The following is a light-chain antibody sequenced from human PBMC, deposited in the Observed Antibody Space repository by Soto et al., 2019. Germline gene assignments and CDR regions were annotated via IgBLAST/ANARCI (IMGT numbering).Light chain of an antibody. CDR2: AAS. CDR1: QGISSW. V-gene: IGKV1-12*01. Sequence: RVTIACRASQGISSWLAWYQQKPGKAPKLLIYAASSLQSGVPSRFSGSGSGTDFTLTISSLEPEDFAVYFCQERSNWPQLTFGGVTKVDIK. CDR3: QERSNWPQLT. J-gene: IGKJ4*01.